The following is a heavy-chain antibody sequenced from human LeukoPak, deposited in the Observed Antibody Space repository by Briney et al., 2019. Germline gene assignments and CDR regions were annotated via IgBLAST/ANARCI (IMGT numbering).Heavy chain of an antibody. J-gene: IGHJ5*02. Sequence: ASVKVSCKAIGGTFRNYAISWVRQAPGQGLEWMGRIIPILGIANYAQKFQGRVTITADKSTSTAYMELSSLRSEDTAVYYCARWYCGGDCYSSDWLDPWGQGTLVTVSS. V-gene: IGHV1-69*04. CDR3: ARWYCGGDCYSSDWLDP. CDR2: IIPILGIA. CDR1: GGTFRNYA. D-gene: IGHD2-21*02.